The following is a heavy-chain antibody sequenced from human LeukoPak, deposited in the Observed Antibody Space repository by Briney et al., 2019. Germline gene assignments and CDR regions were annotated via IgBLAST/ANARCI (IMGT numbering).Heavy chain of an antibody. V-gene: IGHV3-30*03. CDR1: GFTFSSYG. J-gene: IGHJ4*02. CDR2: ISYDGSNK. D-gene: IGHD4-17*01. CDR3: TCLVTTWKEINYFDY. Sequence: GRSLRLSCAASGFTFSSYGMHWVRQAPGKGLEWVAVISYDGSNKYYADSVKGRFTISRDNSKNTLYLQMNSLRAEDTAVCYCTCLVTTWKEINYFDYWGQGTLVTVSS.